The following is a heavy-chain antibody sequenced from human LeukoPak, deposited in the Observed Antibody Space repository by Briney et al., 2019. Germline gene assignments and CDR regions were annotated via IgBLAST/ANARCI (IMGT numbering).Heavy chain of an antibody. J-gene: IGHJ5*02. CDR1: GDSISSYY. CDR2: NSYCGST. Sequence: SETLSLTCTVSGDSISSYYWSWIRQPPGKGVEWVGYNSYCGSTNYNPSLKRRVTLSVDTCKNHFSLTLRYVTAADTAVYYCGGGIIVGATWGKNDNWFDPWGQGTLVTVSS. CDR3: GGGIIVGATWGKNDNWFDP. V-gene: IGHV4-59*01. D-gene: IGHD1-26*01.